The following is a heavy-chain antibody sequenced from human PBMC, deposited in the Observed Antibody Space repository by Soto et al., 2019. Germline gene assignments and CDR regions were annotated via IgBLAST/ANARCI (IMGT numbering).Heavy chain of an antibody. CDR2: INPSDGST. D-gene: IGHD1-26*01. Sequence: ASVKVSCKASGYTFTTYYMHLVRQAPGQGFEWMGIINPSDGSTISAQKFQGRVTMTRDTSTSTVYMELSSLRSEDTAVYYCARVRDSGRSYYFEYWGQGTQVTVSS. CDR1: GYTFTTYY. V-gene: IGHV1-46*01. J-gene: IGHJ4*02. CDR3: ARVRDSGRSYYFEY.